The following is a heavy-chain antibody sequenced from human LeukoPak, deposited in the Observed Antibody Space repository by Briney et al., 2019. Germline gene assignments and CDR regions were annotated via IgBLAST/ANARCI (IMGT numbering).Heavy chain of an antibody. D-gene: IGHD1-14*01. V-gene: IGHV3-74*03. J-gene: IGHJ6*02. CDR1: GFTFRSYW. CDR2: INSNGNGS. CDR3: ARVTTPKEKYGMDV. Sequence: GGSLRLSCGVSGFTFRSYWMNWVRHVPGKGQVWVAHINSNGNGSTYADSVKGRFTVSRDNANSKLYLQMNSLRAEDTAVYYCARVTTPKEKYGMDVWGQGTTVTVSS.